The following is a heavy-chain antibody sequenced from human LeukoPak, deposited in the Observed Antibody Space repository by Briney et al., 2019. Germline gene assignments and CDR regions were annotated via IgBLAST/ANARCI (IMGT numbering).Heavy chain of an antibody. D-gene: IGHD1-26*01. CDR3: AKDSVAYNGIYDAFDM. V-gene: IGHV3-23*01. Sequence: GGSLRLSCAASGFTFSIYAMNWVRQAPGKGLEWVSVIGGSADSADYADSVKGRFTISRDDSKNTLYLQMISLRSEDTAVYYCAKDSVAYNGIYDAFDMWGQGTMVTVSS. J-gene: IGHJ3*02. CDR1: GFTFSIYA. CDR2: IGGSADSA.